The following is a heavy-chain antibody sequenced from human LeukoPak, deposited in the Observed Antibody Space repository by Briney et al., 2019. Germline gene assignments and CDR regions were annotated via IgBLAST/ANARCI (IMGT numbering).Heavy chain of an antibody. CDR3: AKGGDYDFWSGYSYYFDY. D-gene: IGHD3-3*01. Sequence: GGSLRLSCAASGFTFSSYGMHWVRQAPGKGLEWVAVISYDGSNKYYADSVKGRFTISRDNSKNTLYLQMNSLRAEDTAVYYCAKGGDYDFWSGYSYYFDYWGQGTLVTVSS. CDR1: GFTFSSYG. CDR2: ISYDGSNK. V-gene: IGHV3-30*18. J-gene: IGHJ4*02.